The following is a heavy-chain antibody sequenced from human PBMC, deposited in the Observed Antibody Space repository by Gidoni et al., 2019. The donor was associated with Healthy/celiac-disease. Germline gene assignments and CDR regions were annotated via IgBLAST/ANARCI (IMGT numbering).Heavy chain of an antibody. CDR3: AREHYDYIWGSYRYSFDY. J-gene: IGHJ4*02. V-gene: IGHV1-69*01. CDR2: IIPIFGTA. D-gene: IGHD3-16*02. Sequence: QVQLVQSGAEVKKPGSSVKLSCKASGGTFSSYAISWVRQAPGQGLEWMGGIIPIFGTANYAQKFQGRVTITADESTSTAYMELSSLRSEDTAVYYCAREHYDYIWGSYRYSFDYWGQGTLVTVSS. CDR1: GGTFSSYA.